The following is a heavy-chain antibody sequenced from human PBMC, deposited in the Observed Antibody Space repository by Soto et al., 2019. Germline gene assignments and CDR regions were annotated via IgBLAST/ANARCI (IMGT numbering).Heavy chain of an antibody. CDR3: AAGLDHNKVGY. D-gene: IGHD2-2*03. CDR2: IYYTGNT. V-gene: IGHV4-59*12. CDR1: GGSISPSY. Sequence: QVRLQESGPGLVKPSETLSLTCTVSGGSISPSYWNWVRQPPGKRPEWIGCIYYTGNTHYNPSLKSRVTISRDTSKNQFPPEPTSVTAAETAMFFCAAGLDHNKVGYWGQGTLVTVS. J-gene: IGHJ4*02.